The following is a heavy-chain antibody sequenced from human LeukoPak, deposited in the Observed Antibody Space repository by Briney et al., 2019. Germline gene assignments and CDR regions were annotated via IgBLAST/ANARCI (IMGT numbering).Heavy chain of an antibody. Sequence: VGSLRLSCAASGFTFSSYGMHWVRQAPGKGLEWVAFIRYDGSNKYYADSVKGRFTISRDNSKNTLYLQMNSLRAEDTAVYYCAKGGPAAVSNWFDPWGQGTLVTVSS. CDR1: GFTFSSYG. V-gene: IGHV3-30*02. CDR2: IRYDGSNK. D-gene: IGHD2-2*01. CDR3: AKGGPAAVSNWFDP. J-gene: IGHJ5*02.